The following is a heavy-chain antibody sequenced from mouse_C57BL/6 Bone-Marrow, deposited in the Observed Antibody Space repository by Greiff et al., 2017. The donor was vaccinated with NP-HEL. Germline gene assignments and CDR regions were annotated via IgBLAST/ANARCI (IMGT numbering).Heavy chain of an antibody. CDR1: GFTFSDYG. Sequence: EVKLLESGGGLVKPGGSLKLSCAASGFTFSDYGMHWVRQAPEKGLEWVAYISSGSSTIYYADTVKGRFTISRDNAKNTLFLQMTSLRSEDTAMYYCARTLYWSWFADWGQGTLVTVSA. V-gene: IGHV5-17*01. CDR2: ISSGSSTI. CDR3: ARTLYWSWFAD. D-gene: IGHD2-1*01. J-gene: IGHJ3*01.